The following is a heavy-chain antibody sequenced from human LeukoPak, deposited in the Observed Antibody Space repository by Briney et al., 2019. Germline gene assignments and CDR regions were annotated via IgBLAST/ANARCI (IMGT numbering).Heavy chain of an antibody. D-gene: IGHD3-16*01. J-gene: IGHJ4*02. Sequence: SETLSLTCTVSGGSISSSSYYWGWIRQPPGKGLEWIGSIYYSGSTYYNPSLKSRVTISVDTSKNQFSLKLSSVTAADTAVYYCARDSGGIGSYDYVWGSSPTSVDYWGQGTLVTVSS. CDR1: GGSISSSSYY. V-gene: IGHV4-39*07. CDR3: ARDSGGIGSYDYVWGSSPTSVDY. CDR2: IYYSGST.